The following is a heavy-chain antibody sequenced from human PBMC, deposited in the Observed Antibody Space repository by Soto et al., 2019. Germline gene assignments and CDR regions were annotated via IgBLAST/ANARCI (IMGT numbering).Heavy chain of an antibody. CDR1: GYTLTELS. CDR2: FDPEDGET. CDR3: AILPRSYGDYVFWFDP. V-gene: IGHV1-24*01. J-gene: IGHJ5*02. Sequence: ASVNVSCKVSGYTLTELSMHWVRHAPGKGLEWMGGFDPEDGETIYAQKFQGRVTMTEDTSTDTAYMELSSLRSEDTAVYYCAILPRSYGDYVFWFDPWGQGTRVTVS. D-gene: IGHD4-17*01.